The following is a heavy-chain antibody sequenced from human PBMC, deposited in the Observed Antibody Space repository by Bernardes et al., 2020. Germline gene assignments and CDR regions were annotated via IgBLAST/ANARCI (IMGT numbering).Heavy chain of an antibody. J-gene: IGHJ4*02. CDR3: ARSSTPWAWGYKTGSSWGPDYFDY. V-gene: IGHV1-8*01. CDR2: MNPNSGNT. Sequence: ASVKVSCMASGYTFTSYDINWVRQATGQGLEWMGWMNPNSGNTGYAQKFQGRVTMTRNTSISTAYMELSSLRSEDTAVYYCARSSTPWAWGYKTGSSWGPDYFDYWGQGTLVTVSS. D-gene: IGHD5-18*01. CDR1: GYTFTSYD.